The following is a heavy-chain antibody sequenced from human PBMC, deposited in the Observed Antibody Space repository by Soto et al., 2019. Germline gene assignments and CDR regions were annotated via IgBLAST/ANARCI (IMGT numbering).Heavy chain of an antibody. D-gene: IGHD3-22*01. CDR1: GGPFSGYY. V-gene: IGHV4-34*01. CDR3: AGAYYYDSSGYYYGH. CDR2: INHSGST. J-gene: IGHJ4*02. Sequence: PSETLSLTCAVYGGPFSGYYWSWIRQPPGKGLEWIGEINHSGSTNYNPSLKSRVTISVDTSKNQFSLKLSSVTAADTAVYYCAGAYYYDSSGYYYGHWGQGTLVTVSS.